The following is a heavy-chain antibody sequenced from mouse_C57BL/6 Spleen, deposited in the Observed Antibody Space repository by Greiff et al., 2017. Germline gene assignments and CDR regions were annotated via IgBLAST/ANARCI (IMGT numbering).Heavy chain of an antibody. CDR3: ARAPSYYSNLYYFDY. V-gene: IGHV5-16*01. D-gene: IGHD2-5*01. CDR2: INYDGSST. CDR1: GFTFSDYY. Sequence: EVQVVESEGGLVQPGSSMKLSCTASGFTFSDYYMAWVRQVPEKGLEWVANINYDGSSTYYLDSLKSRFIISRDNAKNILYLQMSSLKSEDTATYYCARAPSYYSNLYYFDYWGQGTTLTVSS. J-gene: IGHJ2*01.